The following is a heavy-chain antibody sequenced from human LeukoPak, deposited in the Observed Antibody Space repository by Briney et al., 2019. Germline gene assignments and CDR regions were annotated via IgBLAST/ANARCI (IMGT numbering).Heavy chain of an antibody. J-gene: IGHJ4*02. CDR2: IYSGGRT. CDR1: GFTVSNNY. CDR3: ARNIPVTRWGY. Sequence: GGSLRLSCAASGFTVSNNYMTCVRQAPGKGLEWVSLIYSGGRTYYADSVKGRFTISRDNSKNTVYLQMNSLRAEDTAVYYCARNIPVTRWGYWGQGTLVTVSS. V-gene: IGHV3-66*01. D-gene: IGHD2-21*01.